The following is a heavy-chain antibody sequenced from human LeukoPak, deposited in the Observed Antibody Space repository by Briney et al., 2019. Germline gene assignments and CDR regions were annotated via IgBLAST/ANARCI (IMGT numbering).Heavy chain of an antibody. CDR3: ARSSPTRSFDY. CDR1: GGSISSGGYS. CDR2: IYHSGST. Sequence: PSETLSLTCAVSGGSISSGGYSWSWIRQPPGKGLEWIGYIYHSGSTYYNPSLKSRVTISVDRSKNQFSLKLSSVTAADTAVYHCARSSPTRSFDYWGQGTLVTVSS. V-gene: IGHV4-30-2*01. J-gene: IGHJ4*02. D-gene: IGHD6-6*01.